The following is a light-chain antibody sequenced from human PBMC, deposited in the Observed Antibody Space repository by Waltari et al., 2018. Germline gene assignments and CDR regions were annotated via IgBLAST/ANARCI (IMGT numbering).Light chain of an antibody. CDR3: AAWDDSLSGGV. CDR2: RNN. Sequence: QSVLTQPPSASGTPGQRVTISCSGSSSNIGSNYVYWYQQLPGTAPKLLIYRNNQRPAGGPDRFSGSKSGTSASLAISGLRSEDEADYYCAAWDDSLSGGVFGSGTKVTVL. V-gene: IGLV1-47*01. J-gene: IGLJ6*01. CDR1: SSNIGSNY.